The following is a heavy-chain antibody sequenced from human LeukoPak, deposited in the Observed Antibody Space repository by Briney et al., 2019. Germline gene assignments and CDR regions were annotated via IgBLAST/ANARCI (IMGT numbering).Heavy chain of an antibody. Sequence: SETLSLTCTVSGGSISSYYWSWIRQPPGKGLEWIGYIYYSGSTNYNPSLKSRVTISVDTSKNQFSLKLSSVTAADTAVYYCARVSSLGRIYGAFDIWGQGTMVTVSS. CDR2: IYYSGST. J-gene: IGHJ3*02. CDR3: ARVSSLGRIYGAFDI. D-gene: IGHD2/OR15-2a*01. V-gene: IGHV4-59*01. CDR1: GGSISSYY.